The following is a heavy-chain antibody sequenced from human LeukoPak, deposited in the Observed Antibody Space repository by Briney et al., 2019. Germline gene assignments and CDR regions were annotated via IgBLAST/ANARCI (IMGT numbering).Heavy chain of an antibody. V-gene: IGHV5-10-1*01. CDR1: GYSFTSYW. CDR3: ARHYHYDILTGYRKSGMDV. D-gene: IGHD3-9*01. CDR2: IDPSDSYT. Sequence: GESLRISCKGSGYSFTSYWISWVRQMPGKGLEWMGRIDPSDSYTNYSPSFQGHVTISADKSISTAYLQWSSLKASDTAVYYCARHYHYDILTGYRKSGMDVWGKGTTVTVSS. J-gene: IGHJ6*04.